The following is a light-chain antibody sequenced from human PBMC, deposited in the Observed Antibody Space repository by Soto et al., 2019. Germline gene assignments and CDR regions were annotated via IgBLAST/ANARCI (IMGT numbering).Light chain of an antibody. CDR2: EAS. Sequence: DIVFTQTPLSLSVTHGEPASISFKSIQSLLHSDGKTSLYWYLQKPGQPPQLLIYEASNRFSGVPERFSGGGSGTDFTLEISRVEAEDVGVYYCVKSKQSPLLTFGPGTKVDIK. J-gene: IGKJ3*01. V-gene: IGKV2D-29*01. CDR3: VKSKQSPLLT. CDR1: QSLLHSDGKTS.